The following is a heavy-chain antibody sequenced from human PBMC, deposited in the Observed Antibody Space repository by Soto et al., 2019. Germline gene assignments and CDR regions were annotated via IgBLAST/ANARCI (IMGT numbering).Heavy chain of an antibody. Sequence: GESLKISCKGSGYSFTSYWICWVRQMPGKGLEWMGIIYPGDSDTRYSPSFQGQVTISADKSISTAYLQWSSLKASDTAMYYCARIPSSGSYLDWFDPWGQGTLVTVSS. CDR3: ARIPSSGSYLDWFDP. CDR2: IYPGDSDT. D-gene: IGHD1-26*01. J-gene: IGHJ5*02. CDR1: GYSFTSYW. V-gene: IGHV5-51*01.